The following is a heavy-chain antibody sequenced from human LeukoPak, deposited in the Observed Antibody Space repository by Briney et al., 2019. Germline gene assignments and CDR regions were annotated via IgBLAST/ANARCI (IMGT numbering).Heavy chain of an antibody. CDR1: GGSISSGSYY. CDR2: IYTSGST. Sequence: PSETLSLTCTVSGGSISSGSYYWSWIRQPAGKGLEWIGRIYTSGSTNYNPSLKSRVTISVDTSKNQFSLKLSSVTAADTAVYYCARGGSGSYYNYYYYYMDVWGKGTTVTISS. V-gene: IGHV4-61*02. J-gene: IGHJ6*03. CDR3: ARGGSGSYYNYYYYYMDV. D-gene: IGHD3-10*01.